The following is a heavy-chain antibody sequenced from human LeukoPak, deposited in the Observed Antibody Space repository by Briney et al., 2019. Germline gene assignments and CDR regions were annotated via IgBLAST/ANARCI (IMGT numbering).Heavy chain of an antibody. D-gene: IGHD5-18*01. CDR3: AKDWIQFNRVFDCFDS. CDR1: GFTFETNA. Sequence: GGSLRLSCATSGFTFETNAMSWVRPAPGKGLEWVATIGDTETFYADSVTGRFTISRDNAKNTVNLQMNRLRVEDTAIYYCAKDWIQFNRVFDCFDSWGQGTLVTVSS. V-gene: IGHV3-23*01. CDR2: IGDTET. J-gene: IGHJ4*02.